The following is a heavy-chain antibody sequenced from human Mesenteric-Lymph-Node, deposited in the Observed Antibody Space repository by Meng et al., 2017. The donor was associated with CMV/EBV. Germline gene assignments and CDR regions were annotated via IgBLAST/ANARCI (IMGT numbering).Heavy chain of an antibody. CDR2: ISYDGSNK. D-gene: IGHD3-10*01. J-gene: IGHJ4*02. CDR1: GFTFSSYA. CDR3: ARAPRATYYYFGY. Sequence: GESLKISCAASGFTFSSYAMHWVRQAPGKGLEWVAVISYDGSNKYYADSVKGRFTISRDNSKNTLYLQMDSLRAEDTAVYYCARAPRATYYYFGYWGQGTLVTVSS. V-gene: IGHV3-30*04.